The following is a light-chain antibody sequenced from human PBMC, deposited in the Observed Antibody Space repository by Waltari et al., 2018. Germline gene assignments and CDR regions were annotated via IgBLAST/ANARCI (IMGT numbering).Light chain of an antibody. Sequence: SYDLSQPPSLSVSPGQTASISCFGENLGGHSVSWYQQKPGQSPLMVIYHNVKRPAGVPERFSASNFGDTATLTISATQALDEADYYCQAADSGTAVFGGGTKLTVL. CDR2: HNV. V-gene: IGLV3-1*01. J-gene: IGLJ3*02. CDR1: NLGGHS. CDR3: QAADSGTAV.